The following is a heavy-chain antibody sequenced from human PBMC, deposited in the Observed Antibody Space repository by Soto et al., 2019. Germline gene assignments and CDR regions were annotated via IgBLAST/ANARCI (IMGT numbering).Heavy chain of an antibody. CDR1: GGSFSGYY. Sequence: SETLSLTYAVYGGSFSGYYWSWIRQPPGKGLEWIGEINHSGSTNYNPSLKSRVTISVDTSKNQFSLKLSSVTAADTAVYYCARGPMFGVVTTRGYFDYWGQGTLVTVSS. V-gene: IGHV4-34*01. CDR3: ARGPMFGVVTTRGYFDY. J-gene: IGHJ4*02. CDR2: INHSGST. D-gene: IGHD3-3*01.